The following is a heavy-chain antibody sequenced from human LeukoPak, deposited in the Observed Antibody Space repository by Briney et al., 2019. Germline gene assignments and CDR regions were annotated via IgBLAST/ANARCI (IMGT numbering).Heavy chain of an antibody. CDR2: IWYDGSDK. Sequence: GRFLRLSCVASGFTFSSYDMYWVRLAPGKGLECVAVIWYDGSDKSYADSVKGRFTISRDNSKNTLYLQMNSLRAEDTAVYYCARARLRGVGATLDFWGQGTLVTVSS. D-gene: IGHD1-26*01. J-gene: IGHJ4*02. CDR3: ARARLRGVGATLDF. CDR1: GFTFSSYD. V-gene: IGHV3-33*01.